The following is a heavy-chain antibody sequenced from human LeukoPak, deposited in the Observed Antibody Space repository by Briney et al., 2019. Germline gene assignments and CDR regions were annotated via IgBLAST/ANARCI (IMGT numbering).Heavy chain of an antibody. CDR1: GFTFSHYS. CDR3: AREYVESSGYEIDYFDY. D-gene: IGHD3-22*01. V-gene: IGHV3-48*04. J-gene: IGHJ4*02. CDR2: ITDSSSTI. Sequence: GFLRLSCAASGFTFSHYSMNWVRQAPGRGLEWVSYITDSSSTIYYADSVRGRFTISRDNARNSLFLQLNSLRAEDTAVYYCAREYVESSGYEIDYFDYWGLGTLVTVSS.